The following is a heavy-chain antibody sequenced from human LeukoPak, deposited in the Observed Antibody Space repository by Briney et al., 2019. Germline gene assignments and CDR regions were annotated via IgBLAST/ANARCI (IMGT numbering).Heavy chain of an antibody. CDR2: INPNSGGT. J-gene: IGHJ5*02. Sequence: GASVKVSCKASGYTFTGYYMHWVRQAPGQGLEWMGWINPNSGGTNYAQKFQGRVTMTRDTSISTAYMELSRLRSDDTAVYYRARKMVAATAFDPWGQGTLVTVSS. CDR3: ARKMVAATAFDP. D-gene: IGHD2-15*01. CDR1: GYTFTGYY. V-gene: IGHV1-2*02.